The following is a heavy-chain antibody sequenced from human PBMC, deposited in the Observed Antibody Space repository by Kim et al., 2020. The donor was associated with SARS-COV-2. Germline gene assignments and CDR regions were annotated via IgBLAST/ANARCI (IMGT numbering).Heavy chain of an antibody. V-gene: IGHV1-2*02. Sequence: KFQGRVTMTRDTSISTAYMELSRLRSDDTAVYYCARASRTGSSWYAWFDPWGQGTLVTVSS. J-gene: IGHJ5*02. CDR3: ARASRTGSSWYAWFDP. D-gene: IGHD6-13*01.